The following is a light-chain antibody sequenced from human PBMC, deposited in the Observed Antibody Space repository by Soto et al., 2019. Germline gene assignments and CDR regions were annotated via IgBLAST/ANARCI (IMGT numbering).Light chain of an antibody. CDR1: SSNIGNNY. CDR2: ENN. J-gene: IGLJ3*02. V-gene: IGLV1-51*02. Sequence: QSVLTQPPSVSAAPGQKVTISCSGSSSNIGNNYVSWYQQLPGTAPKLLIYENNKRPSGIPDRFAGSKSGTSATLGITGLQTGDEADYYCGTWDSSLSARNWVFGGGTQLTVL. CDR3: GTWDSSLSARNWV.